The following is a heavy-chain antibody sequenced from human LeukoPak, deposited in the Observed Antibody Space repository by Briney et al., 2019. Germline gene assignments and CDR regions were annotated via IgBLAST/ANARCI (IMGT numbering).Heavy chain of an antibody. Sequence: GGSLTLSWAASGFTFSGYSMNWVGQAPGKGMEWVSYISSSSSTIYYADSVKGRFTISRDNAKNSLYLQMNSLRAEDTAVYYCARGGPVLRYFDWLSTFDYWGQGTLVTVSS. D-gene: IGHD3-9*01. CDR1: GFTFSGYS. J-gene: IGHJ4*02. V-gene: IGHV3-48*04. CDR2: ISSSSSTI. CDR3: ARGGPVLRYFDWLSTFDY.